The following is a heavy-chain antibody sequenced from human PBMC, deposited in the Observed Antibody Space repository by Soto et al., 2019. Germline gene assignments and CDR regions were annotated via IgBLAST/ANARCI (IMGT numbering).Heavy chain of an antibody. CDR1: GGSISSDY. J-gene: IGHJ4*02. V-gene: IGHV4-59*08. Sequence: HVQLQESGPGLVKPSETLSLTCTVSGGSISSDYWSWIRQPPGKGLEWIGYIYNSVSTNYNPSLKSRVTISVDTSKNQFSLKLSSVTAADTAVYYCAIYSSIGAYDGYWGQGTLVTVSS. CDR2: IYNSVST. D-gene: IGHD3-16*01. CDR3: AIYSSIGAYDGY.